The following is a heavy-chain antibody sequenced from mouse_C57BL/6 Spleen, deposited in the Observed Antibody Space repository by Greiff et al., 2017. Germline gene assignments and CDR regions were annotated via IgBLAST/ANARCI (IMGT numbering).Heavy chain of an antibody. CDR1: GYTFTSYW. J-gene: IGHJ4*01. V-gene: IGHV1-55*01. D-gene: IGHD1-1*01. Sequence: VQLQQPGAELVKPGASVKMSCKASGYTFTSYWITWVKQRPGQGLEWIGDIYPGSGSTNYNEKFKSKATLTVDTSSSTAYMQRSSLTSEDSAVYYGARMTTVVARDWGQGTSVTVSS. CDR2: IYPGSGST. CDR3: ARMTTVVARD.